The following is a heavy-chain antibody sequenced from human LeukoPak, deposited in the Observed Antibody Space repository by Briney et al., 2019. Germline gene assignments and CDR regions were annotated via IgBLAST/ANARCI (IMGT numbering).Heavy chain of an antibody. CDR2: IYTSGST. J-gene: IGHJ4*02. CDR1: GVSFSTYY. CDR3: ARRDTVISFSLPDY. Sequence: PSETLSLTCTVSGVSFSTYYWSWIRQPAGKGLEWIGRIYTSGSTNYSPSLKSRVTISVDTSKNQFSLKLSSVTAADTAVYYCARRDTVISFSLPDYWGQGTLVTVSS. V-gene: IGHV4-4*07. D-gene: IGHD4-17*01.